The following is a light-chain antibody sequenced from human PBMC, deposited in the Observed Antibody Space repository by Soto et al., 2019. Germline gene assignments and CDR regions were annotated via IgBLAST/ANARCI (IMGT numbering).Light chain of an antibody. CDR1: SSDVGAYNY. CDR3: SSYTSSNTPVV. V-gene: IGLV2-14*01. J-gene: IGLJ2*01. CDR2: DVS. Sequence: QSALTQPASLSGSPGQSVTIAYTGSSSDVGAYNYVSWYQQHPGKAPRLMIYDVSHRPSGISNRFSGSKSGNTASLTFSGLQADDEGDYYCSSYTSSNTPVVFGGGTKLTVL.